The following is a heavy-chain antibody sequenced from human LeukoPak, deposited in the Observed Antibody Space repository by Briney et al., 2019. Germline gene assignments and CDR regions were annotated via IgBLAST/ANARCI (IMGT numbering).Heavy chain of an antibody. J-gene: IGHJ4*02. Sequence: GGSLRLSCAASGFTFSSYAMSWVRQAPGKGLEWVSAISAGGGSTYDADSVKGRFTISRDNSKNTLYLQMNSLRAEDTAVYYCGRDSGVRGVIKTPDYWGQGTLVTVSS. CDR2: ISAGGGST. CDR3: GRDSGVRGVIKTPDY. CDR1: GFTFSSYA. V-gene: IGHV3-23*01. D-gene: IGHD3-10*01.